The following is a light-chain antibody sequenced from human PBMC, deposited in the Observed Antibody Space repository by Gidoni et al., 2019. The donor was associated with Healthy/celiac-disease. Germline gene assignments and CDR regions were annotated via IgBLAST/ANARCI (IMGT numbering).Light chain of an antibody. J-gene: IGLJ2*01. Sequence: QSALTQPASVSGSPGQSITISCTGTSSDLGGYNYVSWYQQHPGKAPKLMIYDVSNRPSGVSNRFSGSKSGNTASLTISGLQAEDEADYYCSSYTRSSTLVFGGGTKLTVL. CDR2: DVS. V-gene: IGLV2-14*01. CDR3: SSYTRSSTLV. CDR1: SSDLGGYNY.